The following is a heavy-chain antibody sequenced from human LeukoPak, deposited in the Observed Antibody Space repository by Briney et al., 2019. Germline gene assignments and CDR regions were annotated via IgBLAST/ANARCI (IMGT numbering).Heavy chain of an antibody. V-gene: IGHV3-23*01. J-gene: IGHJ4*02. CDR3: AKVPTLYSSFDY. Sequence: GGSLRLSCAASGFTLSSYAMSWVRQAPGKGLEWVSAISGSGGSTYYADSVKGRFTISRDNSKNTLYLQMNSLRAEDTAVYYCAKVPTLYSSFDYWGQGTLVTVSS. CDR1: GFTLSSYA. D-gene: IGHD6-19*01. CDR2: ISGSGGST.